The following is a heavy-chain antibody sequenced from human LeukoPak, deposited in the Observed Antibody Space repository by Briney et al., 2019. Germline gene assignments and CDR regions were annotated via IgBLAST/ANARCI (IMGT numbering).Heavy chain of an antibody. V-gene: IGHV3-33*01. CDR3: ARVGSYYDSSGYFDY. D-gene: IGHD3-22*01. CDR2: IWYDGSNK. Sequence: GGSLRLSCAASGFTFSSYGMHWVRQAPGKGLEWVAVIWYDGSNKYYADSVKGRFTISRDNSKNTLYLQMNSLRAEDTAVYYCARVGSYYDSSGYFDYWGQGTLVTVSS. CDR1: GFTFSSYG. J-gene: IGHJ4*02.